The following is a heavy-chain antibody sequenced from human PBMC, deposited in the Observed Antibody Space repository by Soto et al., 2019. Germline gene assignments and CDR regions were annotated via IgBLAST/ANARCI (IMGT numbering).Heavy chain of an antibody. CDR2: ITGAGYI. D-gene: IGHD1-26*01. J-gene: IGHJ4*02. Sequence: GGSLRLSCAASGFTFSSFVMNWVRQAPGKGLEWVSSITGAGYIFYADSVEGRFSISRDNAKNSVYLQMNSLRAEDTAVYYCARYSGTYRDYWGQGILVTVYS. V-gene: IGHV3-21*01. CDR1: GFTFSSFV. CDR3: ARYSGTYRDY.